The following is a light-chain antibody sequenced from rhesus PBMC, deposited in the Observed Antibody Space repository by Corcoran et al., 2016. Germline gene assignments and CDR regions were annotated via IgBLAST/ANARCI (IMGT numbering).Light chain of an antibody. CDR3: QQHDNSPLT. J-gene: IGKJ4*01. V-gene: IGKV1-69*01. CDR2: RAS. Sequence: DIQMTQSPSSLSASVGDRVTITCRASQGISNWLAWYQQEPGKATNLLIFRASHLETGVPSRFSGSGSGTAFTLTISSLQPEDIATYYCQQHDNSPLTFGGGTKVEL. CDR1: QGISNW.